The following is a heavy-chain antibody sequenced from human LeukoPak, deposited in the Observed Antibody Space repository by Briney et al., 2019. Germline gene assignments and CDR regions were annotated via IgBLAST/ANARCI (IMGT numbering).Heavy chain of an antibody. CDR1: GGSISNYY. CDR2: INYSGSA. CDR3: ARVYRDDFWSGYSTHFDY. V-gene: IGHV4-59*01. Sequence: PSETLSLTCTVSGGSISNYYWSWIRQPPGKGLEWIGYINYSGSANSNPSLKSRVTISVDTSRNQFSLKLTSVTAADTAVYYCARVYRDDFWSGYSTHFDYWGQGTLVTVSS. J-gene: IGHJ4*02. D-gene: IGHD3-3*01.